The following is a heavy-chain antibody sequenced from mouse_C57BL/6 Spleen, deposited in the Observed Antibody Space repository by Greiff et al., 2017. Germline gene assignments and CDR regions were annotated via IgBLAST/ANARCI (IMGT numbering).Heavy chain of an antibody. D-gene: IGHD1-1*01. V-gene: IGHV1-18*01. CDR1: GYTFTDYN. Sequence: SGPELVKPGASVKISCKASGYTFTDYNMDWVKQSPGKSLEWIGDINPNNGGTIYNQKFKGKATFTVDKSSSTAYMGLRSLTSEDTAVYYCARDYGSSYGYAMDYWGQGTSVTVSS. CDR3: ARDYGSSYGYAMDY. J-gene: IGHJ4*01. CDR2: INPNNGGT.